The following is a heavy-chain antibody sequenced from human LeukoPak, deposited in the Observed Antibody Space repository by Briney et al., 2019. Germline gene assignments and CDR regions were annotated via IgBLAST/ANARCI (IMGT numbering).Heavy chain of an antibody. CDR3: ARELRGFYFDY. Sequence: SQTLSLTCAVSGGSISSGGYSWRWIRQPPGKGLEWIGYIHHSGSTYYNPSLKSRVTISVDRSKNQFSLKLSSVTAADTAVYYCARELRGFYFDYWGQGTLVTVSS. J-gene: IGHJ4*02. V-gene: IGHV4-30-2*01. CDR1: GGSISSGGYS. CDR2: IHHSGST.